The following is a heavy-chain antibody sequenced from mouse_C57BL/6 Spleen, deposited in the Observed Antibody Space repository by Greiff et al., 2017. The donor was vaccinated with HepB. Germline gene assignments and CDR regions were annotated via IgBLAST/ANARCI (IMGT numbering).Heavy chain of an antibody. V-gene: IGHV2-2*01. D-gene: IGHD2-1*01. J-gene: IGHJ4*01. Sequence: VQRVESGPGLVQPSQSLSITCTVSGFSLTSYGVHWVRQSPGKGLEWLGVIWSGGSTDYNAAFISRLSISKDNSKSQVFFKMNSLQADDTAIYYCAGPIYYGNYYAMDYWGQGTSVTVSS. CDR2: IWSGGST. CDR1: GFSLTSYG. CDR3: AGPIYYGNYYAMDY.